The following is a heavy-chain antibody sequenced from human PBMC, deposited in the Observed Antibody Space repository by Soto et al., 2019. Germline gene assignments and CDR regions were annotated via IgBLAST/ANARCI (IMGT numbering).Heavy chain of an antibody. J-gene: IGHJ3*02. CDR2: IYYSGST. CDR1: GGSISSYY. V-gene: IGHV4-59*01. CDR3: ARVRGDNSKYSGYELLAFDI. Sequence: PSETLSLTCPVSGGSISSYYLSWIRPPPGKGLEWIGYIYYSGSTNYNPSLKSRVTISVDTSKNQFSLKLSSVTAADTAVYYCARVRGDNSKYSGYELLAFDIWGQGTMVTVSS. D-gene: IGHD5-12*01.